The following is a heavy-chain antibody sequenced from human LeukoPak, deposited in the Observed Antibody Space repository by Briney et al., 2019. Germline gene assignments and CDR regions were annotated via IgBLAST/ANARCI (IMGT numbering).Heavy chain of an antibody. J-gene: IGHJ4*02. D-gene: IGHD4-23*01. CDR1: GASITSDIFY. V-gene: IGHV4-30-4*01. CDR3: GKVGGNTNS. CDR2: THNSRGT. Sequence: SETLSLTCTVSGASITSDIFYWNWIRQSPGKGLEWIGATHNSRGTSYNPSLESRLTISVDPSENKFFLKMTSVTDADTATYYCGKVGGNTNSWGQGTLVTVSS.